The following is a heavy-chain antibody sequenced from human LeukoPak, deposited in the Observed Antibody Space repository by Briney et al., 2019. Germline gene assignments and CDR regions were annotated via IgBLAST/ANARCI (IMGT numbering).Heavy chain of an antibody. V-gene: IGHV3-48*04. CDR2: ISSSGSTI. Sequence: GGSLRLSCAASGFTFSSYSMNWARQAPGKGLEWVSYISSSGSTIYYADSVKGRFTISRDNAKNSLYLQMNSLRAEDTAVYYCARCDSSGYWGSYYYYYMDVWGKGTTVTISS. CDR1: GFTFSSYS. J-gene: IGHJ6*03. D-gene: IGHD3-22*01. CDR3: ARCDSSGYWGSYYYYYMDV.